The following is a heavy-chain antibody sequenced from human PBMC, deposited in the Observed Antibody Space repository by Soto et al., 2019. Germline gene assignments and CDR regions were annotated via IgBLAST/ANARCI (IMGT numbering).Heavy chain of an antibody. CDR2: ISYDGSNK. CDR3: AKGSGSDKRYGMDV. D-gene: IGHD3-10*01. J-gene: IGHJ6*02. CDR1: GLTFSSYG. Sequence: GGSLRLSCAAYGLTFSSYGMHWVRQAPGKGLEWVAVISYDGSNKYYADSVKGRFTISRDNSKNTLYLQMNSLRAEDTAVYYCAKGSGSDKRYGMDVCGQGTTVTVYS. V-gene: IGHV3-30*18.